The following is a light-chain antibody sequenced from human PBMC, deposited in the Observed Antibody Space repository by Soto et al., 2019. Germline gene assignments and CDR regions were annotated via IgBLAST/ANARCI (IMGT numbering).Light chain of an antibody. CDR3: SSYTTSSTLYV. CDR2: EVS. J-gene: IGLJ1*01. Sequence: QSVLTQTSSVSGSPGQSITISCTGTSSDIGSYNYVSWYQHHPVKAPELMIYEVSYRPSGVSDRFSGSKSGNTASLTICGLQAEDEADYYCSSYTTSSTLYVFGTGTKVTVL. V-gene: IGLV2-14*01. CDR1: SSDIGSYNY.